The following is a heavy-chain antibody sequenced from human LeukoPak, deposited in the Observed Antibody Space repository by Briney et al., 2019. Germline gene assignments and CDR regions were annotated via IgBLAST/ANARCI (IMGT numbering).Heavy chain of an antibody. CDR3: ATLNYGDSDRYFDY. D-gene: IGHD4-17*01. CDR2: IYYSGST. CDR1: GGSISSGGYY. Sequence: PSQTLSLTCTVSGGSISSGGYYWSWIRQHPGKGLEWIGYIYYSGSTYYNPSLKSRVTISVDTSKNQFSLKLTSVTAADTAVYYCATLNYGDSDRYFDYWGQGTLVTVSS. V-gene: IGHV4-31*03. J-gene: IGHJ4*02.